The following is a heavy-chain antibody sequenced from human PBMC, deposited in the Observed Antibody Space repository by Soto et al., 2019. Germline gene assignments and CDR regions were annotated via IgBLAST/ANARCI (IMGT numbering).Heavy chain of an antibody. CDR1: GGSISGTNEY. V-gene: IGHV4-39*02. D-gene: IGHD3-10*01. CDR3: ARTYFGSGSYSS. CDR2: IHYDGRT. Sequence: QLQLQESGPGLVEPSETLSLTCTVSGGSISGTNEYWGWIRQPPGKWLEWIASIHYDGRTYYTPSLKSRLTVCADTSKNHFSLKLSSVTAADTAVYYCARTYFGSGSYSSWGQGTLVIVSS. J-gene: IGHJ1*01.